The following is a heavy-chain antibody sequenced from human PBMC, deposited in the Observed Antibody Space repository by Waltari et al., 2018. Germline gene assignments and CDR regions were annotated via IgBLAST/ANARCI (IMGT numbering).Heavy chain of an antibody. CDR1: GFTFSSYG. V-gene: IGHV3-33*01. CDR2: IWYDGNNK. CDR3: ARDEGYSSSPFHY. D-gene: IGHD6-6*01. J-gene: IGHJ4*02. Sequence: QVQLVESGGGVVQPGRSLRLSCAASGFTFSSYGMHGVRQAPGKGLEWVAIIWYDGNNKYYADSVKGRFTISRDNSKNTLYLQMDSLRAEDTAVYYCARDEGYSSSPFHYWGQGTLVTVSS.